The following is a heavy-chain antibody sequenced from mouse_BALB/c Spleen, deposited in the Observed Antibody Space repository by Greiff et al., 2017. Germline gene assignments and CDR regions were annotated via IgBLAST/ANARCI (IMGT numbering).Heavy chain of an antibody. J-gene: IGHJ4*01. CDR2: IDPANGHT. D-gene: IGHD2-2*01. CDR1: GFNINDSY. Sequence: VQLQQSGAELVKPGASVKLSCTASGFNINDSYMHWVKQRPEQGLEWIGWIDPANGHTKYDPKFQGKATMTADTSSNTAYLQLSSLTSEDTAVYYCAGYHSSNAMDYWGQGTSVTVSA. CDR3: AGYHSSNAMDY. V-gene: IGHV14-3*02.